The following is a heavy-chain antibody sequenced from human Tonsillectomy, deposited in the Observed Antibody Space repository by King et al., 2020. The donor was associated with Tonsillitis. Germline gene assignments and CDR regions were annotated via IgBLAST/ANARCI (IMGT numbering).Heavy chain of an antibody. CDR3: ARGSRLGIYYFDY. CDR2: IYYSGST. Sequence: LQLQESGPGLVKPSETLSLTCTVSGCSISSSSYYWGWIRHPPGKGLEWIGRIYYSGSTYYNPSLKSRVTMSVDTSNNQFSLKLSSVTAADTAVYYCARGSRLGIYYFDYWGQGTLVTVSS. V-gene: IGHV4-39*01. D-gene: IGHD3-22*01. CDR1: GCSISSSSYY. J-gene: IGHJ4*02.